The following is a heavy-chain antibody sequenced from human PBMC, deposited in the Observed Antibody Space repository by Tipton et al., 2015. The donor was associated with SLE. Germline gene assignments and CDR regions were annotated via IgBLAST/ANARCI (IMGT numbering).Heavy chain of an antibody. CDR1: GGSIGSDNDY. CDR2: IYYSGRT. J-gene: IGHJ4*02. Sequence: TLSLTCTVSGGSIGSDNDYWGWIRQPPGKGLEWIGSIYYSGRTYYNPSLKSRVTISVNTSKNQFSLRLSSVTAADTAMFYCASGTLEWSHEPDYWGQGTLVTVSS. D-gene: IGHD3-3*01. CDR3: ASGTLEWSHEPDY. V-gene: IGHV4-39*07.